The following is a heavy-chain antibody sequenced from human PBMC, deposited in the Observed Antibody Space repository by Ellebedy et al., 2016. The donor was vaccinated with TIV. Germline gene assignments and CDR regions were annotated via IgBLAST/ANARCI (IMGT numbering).Heavy chain of an antibody. CDR2: VSGSGGST. CDR1: GFTFSSYA. CDR3: AREGDTAMVHGMDV. D-gene: IGHD5-18*01. J-gene: IGHJ6*02. V-gene: IGHV3-23*01. Sequence: PGGSLRLSCAASGFTFSSYAMTWVRQAPGKGLEWVSGVSGSGGSTYYADSVRGRFTISRDNSKNTLYLQMNSLRAEDTAVYYCAREGDTAMVHGMDVWGQGTTVTVSS.